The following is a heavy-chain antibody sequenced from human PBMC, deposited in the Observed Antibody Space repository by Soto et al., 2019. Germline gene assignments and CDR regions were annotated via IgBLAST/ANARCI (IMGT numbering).Heavy chain of an antibody. CDR2: VSDNGGSRGGT. J-gene: IGHJ4*02. CDR3: ARDAVAMDY. D-gene: IGHD6-19*01. Sequence: GGSLRLSCKASGFMFNNSAMTWVRQAPGQGLQWVASVSDNGGSRGGTYYADSVKGPFTISRDKSKNTVYLQMHSLTVEDTAVYYCARDAVAMDYWGRGTLVTVSS. CDR1: GFMFNNSA. V-gene: IGHV3-23*01.